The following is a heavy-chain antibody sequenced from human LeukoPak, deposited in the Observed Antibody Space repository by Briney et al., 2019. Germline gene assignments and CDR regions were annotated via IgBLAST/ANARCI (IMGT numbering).Heavy chain of an antibody. CDR2: INPNSGGT. V-gene: IGHV1-2*02. CDR3: ARVDPITMVIDY. CDR1: GYTFTGYY. J-gene: IGHJ4*02. Sequence: GASVKVSCKASGYTFTGYYMRWVRQAPGQGLEWMGWINPNSGGTNYAQKFQGRVTMTRDTSISTAYMELSRLRSDDTAMYYCARVDPITMVIDYWGQGTLVTVSS. D-gene: IGHD3-10*01.